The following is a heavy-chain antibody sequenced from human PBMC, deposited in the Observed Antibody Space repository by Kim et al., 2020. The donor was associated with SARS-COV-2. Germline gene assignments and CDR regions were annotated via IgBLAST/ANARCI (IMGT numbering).Heavy chain of an antibody. D-gene: IGHD3-10*01. J-gene: IGHJ6*02. V-gene: IGHV4-59*01. CDR3: AGTLLWFYGMDV. Sequence: NYTPSTKRRVTVSVATSKNQFSLKLSSVTAADTAVYYCAGTLLWFYGMDVWGQGTTVTVSS.